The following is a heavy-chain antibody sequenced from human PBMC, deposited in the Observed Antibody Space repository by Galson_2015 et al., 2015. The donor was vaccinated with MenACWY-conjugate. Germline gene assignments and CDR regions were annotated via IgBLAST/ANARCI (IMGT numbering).Heavy chain of an antibody. D-gene: IGHD3-3*01. CDR2: IRKKADGGTT. V-gene: IGHV3-49*03. CDR1: GFIFSDYF. J-gene: IGHJ3*02. Sequence: SLRLSCAASGFIFSDYFMTWIRQAPGKGLEWVGFIRKKADGGTTEYAASVKGRFTISRDDSKSIAYLQMNSLKTEDTAVYYCTRPDFWSGRDAFDIWGQGTMVTVSS. CDR3: TRPDFWSGRDAFDI.